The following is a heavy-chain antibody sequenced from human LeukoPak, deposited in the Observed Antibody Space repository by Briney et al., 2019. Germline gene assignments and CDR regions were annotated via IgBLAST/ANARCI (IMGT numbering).Heavy chain of an antibody. D-gene: IGHD1-14*01. CDR1: GFTFSSYG. CDR2: IWYDGSNK. CDR3: ARDRHSRIGMDV. J-gene: IGHJ6*02. V-gene: IGHV3-33*01. Sequence: PGGSLRLSCAASGFTFSSYGMHWVRQAPGKGLEWVAVIWYDGSNKYYADSVKGRFTISRDNSKNTLYLQMNSLRAEDTAVYYCARDRHSRIGMDVWGQGTTVTVSS.